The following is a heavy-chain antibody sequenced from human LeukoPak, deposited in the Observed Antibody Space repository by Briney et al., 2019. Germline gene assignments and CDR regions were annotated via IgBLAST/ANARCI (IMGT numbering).Heavy chain of an antibody. CDR2: INHSKST. J-gene: IGHJ6*02. D-gene: IGHD3-22*01. CDR3: ARGRYYDSSGYHYYSYYGMDV. Sequence: GSLTLSCAASGFTVSTNYMSWVRQPPGKGLEWIGEINHSKSTNYNPSLKSRVTISVDTSKNQFSLKLSSVTAADAAVYYCARGRYYDSSGYHYYSYYGMDVWGQGTTVTVSS. CDR1: GFTVSTNY. V-gene: IGHV4-34*01.